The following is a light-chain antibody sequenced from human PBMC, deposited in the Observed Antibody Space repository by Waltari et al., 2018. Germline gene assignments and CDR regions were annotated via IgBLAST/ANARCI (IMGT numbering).Light chain of an antibody. Sequence: QSLLTQPPSISGAPGQRVTISCSGGSSNIGRNSVNWYEQVPGTAPKLLIFRGDQRPSGGSDRFSGSKSGTSASLTITGLRSADEADYICAAWDDSLNAWIFGGGTRLTVL. CDR3: AAWDDSLNAWI. CDR2: RGD. J-gene: IGLJ3*02. V-gene: IGLV1-44*01. CDR1: SSNIGRNS.